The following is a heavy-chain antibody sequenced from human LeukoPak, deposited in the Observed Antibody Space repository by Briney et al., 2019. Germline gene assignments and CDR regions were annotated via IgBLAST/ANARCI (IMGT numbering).Heavy chain of an antibody. Sequence: GGSLRLSCVASGFTFSRYAMTWVRQAPGKGLEWVAPINGRGDATWYADSVKGRFTISRDNSKNTVYLQMNSLRAEDTAVYYCARWHMVRGVNYYYGMDVWGQGTTVTVSS. CDR1: GFTFSRYA. J-gene: IGHJ6*02. D-gene: IGHD3-10*01. CDR2: INGRGDAT. CDR3: ARWHMVRGVNYYYGMDV. V-gene: IGHV3-23*01.